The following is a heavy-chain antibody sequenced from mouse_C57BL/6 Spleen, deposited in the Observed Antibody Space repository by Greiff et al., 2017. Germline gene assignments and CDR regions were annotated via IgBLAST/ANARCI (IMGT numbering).Heavy chain of an antibody. CDR3: ARHWNYYYDRYYAMDY. CDR1: GFTISSYG. CDR2: ISSGGSNT. J-gene: IGHJ4*01. V-gene: IGHV5-6*01. D-gene: IGHD2-4*01. Sequence: EVKLMESGGDLVKPGGSLKLSCAASGFTISSYGMSWVRQTPDKRLEWVATISSGGSNTYYPASVKGRFTIYRDNAKNTLYLQMSSLKSEDTAMYYCARHWNYYYDRYYAMDYWGQGTSVTVSS.